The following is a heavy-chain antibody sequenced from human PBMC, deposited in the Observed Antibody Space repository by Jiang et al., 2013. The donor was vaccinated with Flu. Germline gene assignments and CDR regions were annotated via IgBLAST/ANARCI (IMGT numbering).Heavy chain of an antibody. J-gene: IGHJ3*02. D-gene: IGHD2-15*01. CDR3: ARDGRDRYAFDI. Sequence: GGLVKPGGSLRLSCAASGFTFSSYSMNWVRQAPGKGLEWVLSISSSSSYIYYADSVKGRFTISRDNAKNSLYLQMNSLRAEDTAVYYCARDGRDRYAFDIWGQGTMVTVSS. CDR2: ISSSSSYI. V-gene: IGHV3-21*01. CDR1: GFTFSSYS.